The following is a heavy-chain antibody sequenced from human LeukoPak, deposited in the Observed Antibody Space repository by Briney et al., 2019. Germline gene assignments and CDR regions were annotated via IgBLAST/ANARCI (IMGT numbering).Heavy chain of an antibody. CDR3: AKDTVWSGRPYYFDY. CDR1: GFTFSSYA. J-gene: IGHJ4*02. D-gene: IGHD3-3*01. V-gene: IGHV3-23*01. CDR2: ISGSGGST. Sequence: GGSLRLSCAASGFTFSSYAMSWVRQAPGKGLEWVSAISGSGGSTYYADSVKGRFTISRDNFKNTLYLQMNSLRAEDTAVYYCAKDTVWSGRPYYFDYWGQGTLVTVSS.